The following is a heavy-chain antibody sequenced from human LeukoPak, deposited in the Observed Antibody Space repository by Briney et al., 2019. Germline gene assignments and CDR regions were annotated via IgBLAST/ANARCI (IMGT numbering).Heavy chain of an antibody. Sequence: SETLSLTCTVSGDSIGGSNYYWAWIRQSPGKGLERIGSVFYSGNTYYNPSLKSRVTISVDTSKNQFSLNLYSVTAADTATYYCARRGITYSSSFFAYWGQGTLVTVSS. CDR1: GDSIGGSNYY. V-gene: IGHV4-39*01. D-gene: IGHD6-13*01. CDR3: ARRGITYSSSFFAY. CDR2: VFYSGNT. J-gene: IGHJ4*02.